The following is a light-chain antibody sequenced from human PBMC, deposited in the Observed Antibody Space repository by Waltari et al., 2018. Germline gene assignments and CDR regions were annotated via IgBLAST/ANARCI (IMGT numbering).Light chain of an antibody. J-gene: IGKJ1*01. V-gene: IGKV1-5*03. CDR3: QQYKSYSRT. Sequence: DIQMTQSPSTLSASVGDRVTITCRASQCIVGWLAWYQQKPGKAPNLLIYKASKLESGVPSRFSGSGSGTEFTLTISSLQPDDFATYYCQQYKSYSRTFGQGTKVEIK. CDR1: QCIVGW. CDR2: KAS.